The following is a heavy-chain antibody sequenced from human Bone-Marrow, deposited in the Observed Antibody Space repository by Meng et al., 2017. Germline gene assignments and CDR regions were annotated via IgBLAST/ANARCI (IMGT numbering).Heavy chain of an antibody. CDR2: INTNSGGT. Sequence: SVTVSCKASGYTFTGYYMHWVRQAPGQGLEWMGWINTNSGGTNDAQKFQGRVTMTRDKSIRTAYMELSRLRSDDTAVYYCARDFALPTYYYYGNWGQGTLVTVSS. CDR1: GYTFTGYY. V-gene: IGHV1-2*02. J-gene: IGHJ4*02. CDR3: ARDFALPTYYYYGN. D-gene: IGHD3-10*01.